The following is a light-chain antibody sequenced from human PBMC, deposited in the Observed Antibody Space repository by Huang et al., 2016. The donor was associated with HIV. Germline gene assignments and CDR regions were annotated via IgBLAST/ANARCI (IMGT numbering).Light chain of an antibody. V-gene: IGKV3-15*01. J-gene: IGKJ2*01. Sequence: EIMLTQSPATLAVSPGERATLSCRASQLISTNLAWYQQKPGLPPRLLIYSASTRATSIPARFSVSGSGTEFTLTISSLQSEDFAVYYCQQGETFGQGTKLEIK. CDR1: QLISTN. CDR3: QQGET. CDR2: SAS.